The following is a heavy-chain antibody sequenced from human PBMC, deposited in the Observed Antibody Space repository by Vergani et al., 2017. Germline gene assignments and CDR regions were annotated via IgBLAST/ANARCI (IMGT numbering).Heavy chain of an antibody. Sequence: EVQLVETGGGLIQPGGSLRLSCAASGFTVSSNYMSWVRQAPGKGLEWVSVIYSGGSTYYADSVKGRFTISRDNSKNTLYLQMNSLRAEDTAVHYCAREEAAAGTGSWGQGTLVTVSS. CDR3: AREEAAAGTGS. J-gene: IGHJ5*02. D-gene: IGHD6-13*01. CDR1: GFTVSSNY. CDR2: IYSGGST. V-gene: IGHV3-53*02.